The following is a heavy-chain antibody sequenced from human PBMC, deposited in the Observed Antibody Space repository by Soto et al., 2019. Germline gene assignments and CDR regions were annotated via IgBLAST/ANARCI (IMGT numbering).Heavy chain of an antibody. CDR2: ISYDGSNK. Sequence: GGSLRLSCAASGFTFRSYAIHWVRQAPGKGLEWVAVISYDGSNKYYADSVKGRFTISRDNSKNTLYLQMNSLRAEDTAVYYCARDLSGSPDYWGQGTLVTVSS. D-gene: IGHD1-26*01. J-gene: IGHJ4*02. CDR3: ARDLSGSPDY. CDR1: GFTFRSYA. V-gene: IGHV3-30-3*01.